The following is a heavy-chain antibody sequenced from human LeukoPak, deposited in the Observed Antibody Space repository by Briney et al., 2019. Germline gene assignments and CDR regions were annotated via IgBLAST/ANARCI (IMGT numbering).Heavy chain of an antibody. CDR3: ARDLEIGSSSYYFDY. J-gene: IGHJ4*02. Sequence: GGSLRLSCAASGFTVSSNYMSWVRQAPGKGLEWVSVIYSGGGTYYADSVKGRFTISRDNSKNTLYLQMNSLRAEDTAVYYCARDLEIGSSSYYFDYWGQGTLVTVSS. V-gene: IGHV3-66*01. D-gene: IGHD3-3*01. CDR1: GFTVSSNY. CDR2: IYSGGGT.